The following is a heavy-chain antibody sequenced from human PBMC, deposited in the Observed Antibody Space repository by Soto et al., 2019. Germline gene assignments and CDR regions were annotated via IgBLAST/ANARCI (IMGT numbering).Heavy chain of an antibody. V-gene: IGHV1-69*13. CDR1: GGTFSSYA. J-gene: IGHJ3*02. D-gene: IGHD3-22*01. CDR3: AVGLGDTSGYPFVAFEI. Sequence: ASVKVSCKASGGTFSSYAISWVRQAPGQVLEWMGGIIPIFGTANYAQKFQGRVTITADESTSTAYMELSSLRSEDTAVYYCAVGLGDTSGYPFVAFEIWGQGTMVTVAS. CDR2: IIPIFGTA.